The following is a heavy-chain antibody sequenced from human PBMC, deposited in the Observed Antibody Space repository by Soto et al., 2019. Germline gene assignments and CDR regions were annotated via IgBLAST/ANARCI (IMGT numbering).Heavy chain of an antibody. Sequence: PGESLKISCKGSGYIFTNYWIGWVRQMPGKGLEWMGSVYPADSETRYSPSFQGQVTISADNSKNTLYLQMNSLRAEDTAVYYCAKGRWQQLAMVSFDYWGQGTLVTV. V-gene: IGHV5-51*01. J-gene: IGHJ4*02. CDR1: GYIFTNYW. CDR2: VYPADSET. D-gene: IGHD6-13*01. CDR3: AKGRWQQLAMVSFDY.